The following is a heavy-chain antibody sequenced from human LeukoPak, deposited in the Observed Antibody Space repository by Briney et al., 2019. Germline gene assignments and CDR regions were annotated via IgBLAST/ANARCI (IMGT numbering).Heavy chain of an antibody. CDR3: AKDLLVLRYFDWLLSGLDY. CDR2: ISGSGGST. CDR1: GFTFSSDA. Sequence: GRSLRLSCAASGFTFSSDAMSWVRQAPGKGLEWVSAISGSGGSTYYADSVKGRFTISRDNSKNTLYLQMNSLRAEDTAVYYCAKDLLVLRYFDWLLSGLDYWGQGTLVTASS. J-gene: IGHJ4*02. V-gene: IGHV3-23*01. D-gene: IGHD3-9*01.